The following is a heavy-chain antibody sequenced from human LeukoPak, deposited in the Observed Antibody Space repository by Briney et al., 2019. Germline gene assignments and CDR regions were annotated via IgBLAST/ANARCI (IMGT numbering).Heavy chain of an antibody. Sequence: SETLSLTSTVSGGSISSYYWSWIRQPPGKGLEWIGYISYSGSTNYNPSLKSRVTISVDTSKNQFSLMLSSVTAADTAVYYCARAYYGSDYFDYWGQGTLVTVSS. CDR2: ISYSGST. V-gene: IGHV4-59*01. CDR3: ARAYYGSDYFDY. CDR1: GGSISSYY. J-gene: IGHJ4*02. D-gene: IGHD3-10*01.